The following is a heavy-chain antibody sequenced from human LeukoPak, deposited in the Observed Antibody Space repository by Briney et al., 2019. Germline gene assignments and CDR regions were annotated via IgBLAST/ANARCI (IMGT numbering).Heavy chain of an antibody. J-gene: IGHJ3*02. D-gene: IGHD1-26*01. CDR2: IIPIFGIA. CDR1: GGTFSSYA. CDR3: ARASGSYLGDDAFDI. V-gene: IGHV1-69*04. Sequence: ASVKVSCKASGGTFSSYAISWVRQAPGQGLEWMGRIIPIFGIANYAQKFQGRVTITADKSTSTAYMELSSLRSEDTAVYYCARASGSYLGDDAFDIWGQGTMVTVSS.